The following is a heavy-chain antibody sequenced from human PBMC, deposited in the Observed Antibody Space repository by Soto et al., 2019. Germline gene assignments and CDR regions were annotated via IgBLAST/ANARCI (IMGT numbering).Heavy chain of an antibody. D-gene: IGHD3-10*01. J-gene: IGHJ4*02. CDR2: MNPNSGNT. CDR3: ARESGARSPFDY. Sequence: QVQLVQSGAEVKKPGASVKVSCKASGYTFTSYDINWVRQATGQGLEWMGWMNPNSGNTGYAQKFQDRVTMTKNTHNSTAYIDLSSLRSEDTAVYYCARESGARSPFDYWGQGTLVTVSS. CDR1: GYTFTSYD. V-gene: IGHV1-8*01.